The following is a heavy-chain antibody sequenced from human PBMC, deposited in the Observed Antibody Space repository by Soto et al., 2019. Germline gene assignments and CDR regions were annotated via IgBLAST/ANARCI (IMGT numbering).Heavy chain of an antibody. V-gene: IGHV1-2*02. D-gene: IGHD1-26*01. J-gene: IGHJ4*02. CDR2: IDPKSGGT. CDR1: GPTFIAYY. Sequence: QLVQSGAEVKKPGASVRVSCKTSGPTFIAYYIHWVRQAPGQGLEWMGWIDPKSGGTTYEQKFLGRVNMTRDTSINTAYMDLNRLTSDDTAVYYCVRLSVGVPEWGQGTLITVSS. CDR3: VRLSVGVPE.